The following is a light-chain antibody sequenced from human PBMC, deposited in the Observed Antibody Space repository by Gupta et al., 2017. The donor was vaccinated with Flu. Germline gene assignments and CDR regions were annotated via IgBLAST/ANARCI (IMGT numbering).Light chain of an antibody. V-gene: IGKV3-11*01. CDR3: QQRSNWPPFT. CDR2: DAS. Sequence: EFVLTQSPATLSLSPGERATLSCRASQSVSSNSAWYQQKPGHAPRILIYDASNRATGIPARCSGSGSGADFTLTISSLEPEDYAVYYCQQRSNWPPFTFGQGTRLEIK. J-gene: IGKJ5*01. CDR1: QSVSSN.